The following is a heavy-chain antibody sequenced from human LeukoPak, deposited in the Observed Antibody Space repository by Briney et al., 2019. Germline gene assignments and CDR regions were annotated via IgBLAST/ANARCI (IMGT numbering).Heavy chain of an antibody. V-gene: IGHV3-53*01. CDR3: ARRGLTGYSSGPFDY. Sequence: GGSLRLSCAASGFTVSSNYMSWVRQAPGKGLEWVSVIYSGGSTYYADSVKGRFTISRDNSKNTLYLQMNSLRAEDTAVYYCARRGLTGYSSGPFDYWGQGTLVTVSS. CDR1: GFTVSSNY. CDR2: IYSGGST. J-gene: IGHJ4*02. D-gene: IGHD6-19*01.